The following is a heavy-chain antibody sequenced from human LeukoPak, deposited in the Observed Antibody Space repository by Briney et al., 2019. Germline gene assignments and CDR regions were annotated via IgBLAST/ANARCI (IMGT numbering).Heavy chain of an antibody. D-gene: IGHD3-22*01. V-gene: IGHV4-34*01. J-gene: IGHJ5*02. CDR2: INHSGNT. CDR1: GASFSGYH. Sequence: SETLSLTCAVYGASFSGYHWSWIRQPPGKGLEWIGEINHSGNTNYNPSLKSRVTISVDTSKNQFSLKLSSVTAADTAVYYCARVNYYDSSGYYSFGWFDPWGQGTLVTVSS. CDR3: ARVNYYDSSGYYSFGWFDP.